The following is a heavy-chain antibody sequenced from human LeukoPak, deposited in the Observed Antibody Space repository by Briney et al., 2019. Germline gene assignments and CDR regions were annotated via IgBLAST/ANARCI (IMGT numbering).Heavy chain of an antibody. V-gene: IGHV4-59*12. CDR2: IFYSGST. Sequence: PSETLSLTCTVSGVSISGYYWSWIRQSPGKGLEWIGYIFYSGSTNYNPSLKSRVTISVDTSKNQFSLKLSSVTAADTAVYYCARDPGYSYGYDYWGQGTLVTVSS. CDR3: ARDPGYSYGYDY. J-gene: IGHJ4*02. D-gene: IGHD5-18*01. CDR1: GVSISGYY.